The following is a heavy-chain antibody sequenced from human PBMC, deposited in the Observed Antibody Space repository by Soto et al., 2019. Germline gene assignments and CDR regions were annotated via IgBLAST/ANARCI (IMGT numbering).Heavy chain of an antibody. D-gene: IGHD3-22*01. Sequence: QVQLQESGPGLLEPSETLALPCAVSGDSISSYYCMWIRQPPGKGLESIGYLYYGRSANYNPSLKSRVTLSVDTSTNQCSLTLSSMTAADTAVYYCALRSMAVVPEYWGRGTLVTVSS. V-gene: IGHV4-59*01. CDR2: LYYGRSA. CDR1: GDSISSYY. J-gene: IGHJ4*02. CDR3: ALRSMAVVPEY.